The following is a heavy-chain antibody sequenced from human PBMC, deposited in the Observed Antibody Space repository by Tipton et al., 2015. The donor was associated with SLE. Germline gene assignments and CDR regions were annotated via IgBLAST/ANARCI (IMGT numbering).Heavy chain of an antibody. V-gene: IGHV3-74*01. D-gene: IGHD2-15*01. J-gene: IGHJ6*02. CDR1: GFTFSTYW. Sequence: SLRLSCAASGFTFSTYWMNWVRQPPGKGLVWVSRINSDGSSTGYADSVKGRFTISRDNSKNTLYLQMTSLRGEDTAVYYCAKEQAGYCSGGSCYGSYYYGLDAWGQGTTVTVSS. CDR2: INSDGSST. CDR3: AKEQAGYCSGGSCYGSYYYGLDA.